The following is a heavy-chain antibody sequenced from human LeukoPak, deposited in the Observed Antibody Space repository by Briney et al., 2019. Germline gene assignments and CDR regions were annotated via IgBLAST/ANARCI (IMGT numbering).Heavy chain of an antibody. CDR1: GFTINKHA. CDR2: IRPDGSAV. CDR3: ARFGLPYSIDL. D-gene: IGHD3/OR15-3a*01. Sequence: GGSLRLSCIASGFTINKHAMSWVRQASVKGLEWVASIRPDGSAVFYVDSVKGRFTFSRDNAKNSLDLQMNSLRAEDTAVYYCARFGLPYSIDLWGQGTMVTVSS. J-gene: IGHJ6*02. V-gene: IGHV3-7*01.